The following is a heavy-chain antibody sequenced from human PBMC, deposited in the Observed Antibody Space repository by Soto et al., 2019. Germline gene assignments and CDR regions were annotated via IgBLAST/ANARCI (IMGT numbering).Heavy chain of an antibody. Sequence: EVQLVESGGGLVKPGGSLRLSCAASGFTFSSYSMNWVRQAPGKGLEWVSSISSSSSYIYYADSVKGRFTISRDNAKNSLYLQMNSLRAEDTAVYYCASNVVVVAKGGWFDPWGQGTLVTVSS. V-gene: IGHV3-21*01. CDR3: ASNVVVVAKGGWFDP. CDR2: ISSSSSYI. J-gene: IGHJ5*02. D-gene: IGHD2-15*01. CDR1: GFTFSSYS.